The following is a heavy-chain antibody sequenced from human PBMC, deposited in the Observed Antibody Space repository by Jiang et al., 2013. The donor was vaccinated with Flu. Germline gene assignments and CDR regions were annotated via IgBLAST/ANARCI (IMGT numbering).Heavy chain of an antibody. J-gene: IGHJ6*03. CDR1: GFTFSSYA. V-gene: IGHV3-23*01. CDR2: ISGSGGST. Sequence: EVQLLESGGGLVQPGGSLRLSCAASGFTFSSYAMSWVRQAPGKGLEWVSAISGSGGSTYYADSVKGRFTISRDNSKNTLYLQMNSLRAEDTAVYYCAKPVTNYDFWSGHTYYYYYMDVWAKGPRSPSP. D-gene: IGHD3-3*01. CDR3: AKPVTNYDFWSGHTYYYYYMDV.